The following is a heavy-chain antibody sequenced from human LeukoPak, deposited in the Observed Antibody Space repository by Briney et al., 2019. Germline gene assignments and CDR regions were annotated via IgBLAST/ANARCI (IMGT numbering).Heavy chain of an antibody. CDR3: ARDRSVVVPAARLDY. V-gene: IGHV3-30-3*01. D-gene: IGHD2-2*01. CDR2: ISYDGSNK. J-gene: IGHJ4*02. Sequence: GGSLRLSCAASGFTFSSYAMHWVRQAPGKGLEWVTIISYDGSNKYYADSVKGRFTISRDNSKNTLYLQMNSLRAEDTAVYYCARDRSVVVPAARLDYWGQGTLVTVSS. CDR1: GFTFSSYA.